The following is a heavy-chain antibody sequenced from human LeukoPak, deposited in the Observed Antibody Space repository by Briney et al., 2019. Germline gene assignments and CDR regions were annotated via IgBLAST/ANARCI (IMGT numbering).Heavy chain of an antibody. V-gene: IGHV3-11*01. Sequence: PGGSLRLSCAASGFTFSDYFMTWIRQAPGKGLEWVSYISGSGSNKYYADSVKGRFTISRDNAKNSLYLQMNSLRVEDTAVYYCAKFLPTHIVVANYYFDYWGQGTLVTVSS. D-gene: IGHD2-21*01. CDR3: AKFLPTHIVVANYYFDY. CDR1: GFTFSDYF. CDR2: ISGSGSNK. J-gene: IGHJ4*02.